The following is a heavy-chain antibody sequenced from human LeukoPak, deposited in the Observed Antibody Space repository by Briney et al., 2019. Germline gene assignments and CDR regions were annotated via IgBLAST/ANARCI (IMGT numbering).Heavy chain of an antibody. J-gene: IGHJ5*02. Sequence: ASVKVSCKASGGTFSSYAISWVRQAPGQGLEWMGRINPNSGGTNYAQKFQGRVTMTRDTSISTAYMELSRLRSDDTAVYYCARVGTWCSGGSCYWWFDPWGQGTLVTVSS. D-gene: IGHD2-15*01. V-gene: IGHV1-2*06. CDR2: INPNSGGT. CDR3: ARVGTWCSGGSCYWWFDP. CDR1: GGTFSSYA.